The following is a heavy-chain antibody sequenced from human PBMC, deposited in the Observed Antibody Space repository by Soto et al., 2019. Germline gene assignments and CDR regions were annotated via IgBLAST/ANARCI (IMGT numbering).Heavy chain of an antibody. J-gene: IGHJ3*02. CDR2: IYPGDSDT. D-gene: IGHD1-20*01. V-gene: IGHV5-51*01. Sequence: RGESLKISCKGSGYSFTSYWIGWVRQMPGKGLEWMGIIYPGDSDTRYSPSFQGQVTISADKSISTAYLQWSSLKASDTAMYYCARPRGYNWNPDAFDIWGQGTMVTVSS. CDR3: ARPRGYNWNPDAFDI. CDR1: GYSFTSYW.